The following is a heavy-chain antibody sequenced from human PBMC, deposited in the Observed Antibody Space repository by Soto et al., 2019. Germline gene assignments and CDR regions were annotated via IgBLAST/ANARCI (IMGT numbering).Heavy chain of an antibody. J-gene: IGHJ4*02. V-gene: IGHV4-30-4*01. Sequence: SETLSLTCTVSGGSIINGDYYWTWIRQPPGKGLEWIGYIYYSGNTHYNPSLKSRVMISVDTSKNQFSLNLSSVTAADTAVYYCASGYYDILTGRDTKYYFDYWGQGALVTVSS. CDR2: IYYSGNT. CDR3: ASGYYDILTGRDTKYYFDY. D-gene: IGHD3-9*01. CDR1: GGSIINGDYY.